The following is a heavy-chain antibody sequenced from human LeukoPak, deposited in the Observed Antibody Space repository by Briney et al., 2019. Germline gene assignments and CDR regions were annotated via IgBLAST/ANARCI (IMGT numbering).Heavy chain of an antibody. V-gene: IGHV4-59*01. CDR3: AREWDTAGPGSGGFDY. Sequence: SETLSLTCTVSGGSISSYYWIWIRQPPGKGLEWIGYIYYSGNTNYNPSLKSRVTISVDTSKNQFSLKLSSVTAADTAVYYCAREWDTAGPGSGGFDYWGQGTLVTVSS. CDR2: IYYSGNT. D-gene: IGHD5-18*01. CDR1: GGSISSYY. J-gene: IGHJ4*02.